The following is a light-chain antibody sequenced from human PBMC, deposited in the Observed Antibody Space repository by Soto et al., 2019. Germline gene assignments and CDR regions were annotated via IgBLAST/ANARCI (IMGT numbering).Light chain of an antibody. CDR3: SSYTSSTTVV. CDR2: EVN. Sequence: QSVLTQPTSVSGSPGQSITISCTGTSGDVGVYNFVSWYQHHPGKAPKLIIYEVNDRPSGVSSRFSDPKSANTASLTISGLQTEDEADYYCSSYTSSTTVVFGGGTKVT. V-gene: IGLV2-14*01. CDR1: SGDVGVYNF. J-gene: IGLJ2*01.